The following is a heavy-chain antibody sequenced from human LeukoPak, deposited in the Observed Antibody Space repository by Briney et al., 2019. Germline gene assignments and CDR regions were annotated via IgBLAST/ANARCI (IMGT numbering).Heavy chain of an antibody. V-gene: IGHV3-7*01. CDR3: ARGRIAAAVTYYFDY. CDR2: IKQDGSEK. CDR1: GFTFSSYW. J-gene: IGHJ4*02. Sequence: GGSLRLSCAASGFTFSSYWMSWVRQAPGKGLEWVANIKQDGSEKYYVDSVKGRFTISRDNAKNSLYLQMNSLRAEDTAVYYCARGRIAAAVTYYFDYWGQGTLVTVSS. D-gene: IGHD6-13*01.